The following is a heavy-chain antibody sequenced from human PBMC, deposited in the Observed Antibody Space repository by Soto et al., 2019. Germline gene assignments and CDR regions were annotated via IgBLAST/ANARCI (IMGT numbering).Heavy chain of an antibody. CDR3: ARDFKRYSSPPGPLKY. D-gene: IGHD6-13*01. J-gene: IGHJ4*02. V-gene: IGHV1-18*01. CDR2: IRAYNGNT. CDR1: GYTFTSYG. Sequence: ASVKVSCKASGYTFTSYGISWVRQAPGQGLEWMGWIRAYNGNTNYAQKLQGRVTMTTDTSTSTAYMEMRSLRSDDTAVYYCARDFKRYSSPPGPLKYWGLGTLVTVSS.